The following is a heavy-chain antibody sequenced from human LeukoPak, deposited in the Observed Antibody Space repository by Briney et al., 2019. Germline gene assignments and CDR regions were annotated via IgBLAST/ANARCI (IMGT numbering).Heavy chain of an antibody. CDR2: IYYRGAT. CDR1: GGSISRGDHN. D-gene: IGHD1-26*01. Sequence: SETLSLTCTVSGGSISRGDHNWGWIRQPPGRGLEWIVYIYYRGATYDNPSLRSRFSMSVDVTTNRFSLNVTSVTAADTAVYYCVREKWGSSIIYSWGQGTLVIVSS. V-gene: IGHV4-30-4*01. J-gene: IGHJ4*02. CDR3: VREKWGSSIIYS.